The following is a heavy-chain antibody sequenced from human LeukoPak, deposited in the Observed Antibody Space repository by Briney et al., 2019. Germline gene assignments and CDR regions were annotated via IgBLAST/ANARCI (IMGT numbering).Heavy chain of an antibody. Sequence: GASVKVSCKASGYTFTSYHMHWVRQAPGQGLEWMGIINPSGGSTSYAQKFQGRVTMSRDTSTSTVYMELSSLRSEDTAVYYCALGSGATDAFDIWGQGTMVTVSS. V-gene: IGHV1-46*01. CDR2: INPSGGST. J-gene: IGHJ3*02. CDR1: GYTFTSYH. D-gene: IGHD2-15*01. CDR3: ALGSGATDAFDI.